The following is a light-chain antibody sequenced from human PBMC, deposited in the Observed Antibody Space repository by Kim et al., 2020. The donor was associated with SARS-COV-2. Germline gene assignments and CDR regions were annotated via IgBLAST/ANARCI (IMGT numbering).Light chain of an antibody. CDR3: QVWDSSSDHRV. V-gene: IGLV3-21*04. J-gene: IGLJ2*01. CDR1: NIGSKS. CDR2: YDS. Sequence: SYELTQPPSVSASPGKTARITCGGNNIGSKSVHSYQQKPGQAPVLVIYYDSDRPSGIPVRFSGSNSRNTATLTNSRVEDGDEDDCYCQVWDSSSDHRVFGGGTQLTVL.